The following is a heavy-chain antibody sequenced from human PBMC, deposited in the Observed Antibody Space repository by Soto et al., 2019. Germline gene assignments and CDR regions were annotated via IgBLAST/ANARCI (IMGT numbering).Heavy chain of an antibody. Sequence: QVQLVQSGPEVKKPGASVKVACKASGYTFLKYGINWVRQAPGQGLEWMGGIQSDNDHASFAQKFEGRDTMTTDTSTRTVYMELSDLSSDDTAVYYCAKDLGSGYRFDYWGQGTPVTVSS. CDR3: AKDLGSGYRFDY. V-gene: IGHV1-18*01. D-gene: IGHD3-9*01. CDR1: GYTFLKYG. CDR2: IQSDNDHA. J-gene: IGHJ4*02.